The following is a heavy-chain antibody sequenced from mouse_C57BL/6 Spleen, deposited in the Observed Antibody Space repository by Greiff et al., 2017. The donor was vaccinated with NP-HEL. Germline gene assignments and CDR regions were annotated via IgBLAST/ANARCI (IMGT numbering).Heavy chain of an antibody. Sequence: QVQLQQPGAELVKPGASVKLSCKASGYTFTSYWMQWVKQRPGQGLEWIGEIDPSDSYTNYNQKFKGKATLTVDTSSSTAYMQLSSLTSEDSAVYYCASLDLPLAYWGQGTLVTVSA. J-gene: IGHJ3*01. D-gene: IGHD2-1*01. V-gene: IGHV1-50*01. CDR2: IDPSDSYT. CDR1: GYTFTSYW. CDR3: ASLDLPLAY.